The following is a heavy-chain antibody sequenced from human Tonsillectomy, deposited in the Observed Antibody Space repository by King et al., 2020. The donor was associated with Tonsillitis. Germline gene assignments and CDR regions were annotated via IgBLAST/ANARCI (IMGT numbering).Heavy chain of an antibody. V-gene: IGHV3-33*08. Sequence: VQLVESGGGVVQPGRSLRLSCAASGFTFSSYGMHWVRQAPGKGLEWVAVIWYDGSNKYYADSVEGRFTISRDNSKNTLYLQMNSLRAEDTAVYYCARDEGDILTGYFGGYYFDYWGQGTLVTVSS. J-gene: IGHJ4*02. CDR3: ARDEGDILTGYFGGYYFDY. CDR1: GFTFSSYG. CDR2: IWYDGSNK. D-gene: IGHD3-9*01.